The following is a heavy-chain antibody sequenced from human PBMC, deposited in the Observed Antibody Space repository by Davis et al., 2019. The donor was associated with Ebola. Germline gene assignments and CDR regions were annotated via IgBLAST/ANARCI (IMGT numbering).Heavy chain of an antibody. V-gene: IGHV4-34*12. J-gene: IGHJ4*02. CDR1: GGSFSGYY. D-gene: IGHD3-10*01. CDR3: ARLLGPDGGD. Sequence: SETLSLTCAVYGGSFSGYYWSWIRQSPGKGLEWIGEVIDSGITNYNPSLKSRVSVSVDRSKNQFSLKLTSVTAADTAVYYCARLLGPDGGDWGQGTLVTVSS. CDR2: VIDSGIT.